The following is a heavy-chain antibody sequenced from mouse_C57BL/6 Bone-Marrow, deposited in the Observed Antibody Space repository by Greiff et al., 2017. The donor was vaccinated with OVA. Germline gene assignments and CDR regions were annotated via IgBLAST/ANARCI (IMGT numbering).Heavy chain of an antibody. CDR3: TTVVRGARDFDY. CDR2: IDPENGDT. J-gene: IGHJ2*01. D-gene: IGHD2-2*01. CDR1: GFNIKDDY. Sequence: EVQLQQSGAELVRPGASVKLSCTASGFNIKDDYMHWVQQRPEQGLEWIGWIDPENGDTEYASKFQGRATITADTSSNTAYLQLSSLTAEDTAVYYCTTVVRGARDFDYWGQGTTLTVSS. V-gene: IGHV14-4*01.